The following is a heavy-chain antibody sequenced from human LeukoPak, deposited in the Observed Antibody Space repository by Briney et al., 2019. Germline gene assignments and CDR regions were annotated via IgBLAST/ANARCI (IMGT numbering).Heavy chain of an antibody. J-gene: IGHJ4*02. Sequence: GGSLRLSCAASGFTFSSYAMHWVRQAPGKGLEYVSAISSNGGSTYYANSVKGRFTISRDNSKDTLYLQMGSLRAEDMAVYYCARANFYGSGSYYKPVGRVPDYWGQGTLVTVSS. D-gene: IGHD3-10*01. CDR1: GFTFSSYA. CDR2: ISSNGGST. CDR3: ARANFYGSGSYYKPVGRVPDY. V-gene: IGHV3-64*01.